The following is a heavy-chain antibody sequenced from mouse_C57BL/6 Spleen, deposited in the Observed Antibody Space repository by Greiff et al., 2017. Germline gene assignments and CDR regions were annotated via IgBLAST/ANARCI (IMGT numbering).Heavy chain of an antibody. CDR3: ARGYYGNYDWYFDV. Sequence: VQLQESGAELVKPGASVKMSCKASGYTFTTYPIEWMKQNHGKSLEWIGNFHPYNDDTKYNEKFKGKATLTVEKSSSTVYLELSRLTSDDSAVYYCARGYYGNYDWYFDVWGTGTTVTVSS. CDR2: FHPYNDDT. J-gene: IGHJ1*03. V-gene: IGHV1-47*01. CDR1: GYTFTTYP. D-gene: IGHD2-1*01.